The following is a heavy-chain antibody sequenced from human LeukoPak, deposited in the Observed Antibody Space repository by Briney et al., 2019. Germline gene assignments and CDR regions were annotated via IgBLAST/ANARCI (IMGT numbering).Heavy chain of an antibody. CDR2: ISAYNGNT. J-gene: IGHJ5*02. D-gene: IGHD2-15*01. V-gene: IGHV1-18*04. CDR3: ARYMGSGSGGSPSGP. CDR1: GYTFTSYG. Sequence: ASVKVSCKASGYTFTSYGISWGRQAPGQGLEWMGWISAYNGNTNYAQKLQGRVTMTTDTSASTAYMELRSLRSDDTAVYYCARYMGSGSGGSPSGPWGQGTLVTVSS.